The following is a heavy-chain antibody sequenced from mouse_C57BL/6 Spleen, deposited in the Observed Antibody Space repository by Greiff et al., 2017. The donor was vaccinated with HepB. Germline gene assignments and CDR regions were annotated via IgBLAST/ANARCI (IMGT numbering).Heavy chain of an antibody. Sequence: DVKLQESGPGLVKPSQSLSLTCSVTGYSITSGYYWNWIRQFPGNKLEWMGYISYDGSNNYNPSLKNRISITRDTSKNQFFLKLNSVTTEDTATYYCARGLRRNYFDYWGQGTTLTVSS. CDR3: ARGLRRNYFDY. D-gene: IGHD2-12*01. CDR1: GYSITSGYY. J-gene: IGHJ2*01. V-gene: IGHV3-6*01. CDR2: ISYDGSN.